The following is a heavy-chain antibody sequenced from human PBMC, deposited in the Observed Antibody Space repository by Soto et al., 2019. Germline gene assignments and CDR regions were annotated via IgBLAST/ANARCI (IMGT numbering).Heavy chain of an antibody. J-gene: IGHJ6*02. D-gene: IGHD3-3*01. CDR3: ARDRRVTIFGQYYYYYGMDV. Sequence: GGSLRLSCAASGFTFSSYAMHWVRQAPGKGLEWVAVISYDGSNKYYADSVKGRFTISRDNSKNTLYLQMNSLRAEDTAVYYCARDRRVTIFGQYYYYYGMDVWGQGTTVTVSS. V-gene: IGHV3-30-3*01. CDR2: ISYDGSNK. CDR1: GFTFSSYA.